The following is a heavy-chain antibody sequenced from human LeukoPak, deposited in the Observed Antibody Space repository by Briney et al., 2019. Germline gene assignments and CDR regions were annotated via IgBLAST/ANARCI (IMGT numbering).Heavy chain of an antibody. CDR2: IKQDGSEK. CDR3: ARGPPDYGAFYYYMDV. J-gene: IGHJ6*03. Sequence: GGSLRLSCAASGFTFSSYWMSWVRQAPGKGLEWVANIKQDGSEKYYVDSVEGRFTISRDNAKNSLYLQMNSLRAEDTAVYYCARGPPDYGAFYYYMDVWGKGTTVTVSS. V-gene: IGHV3-7*01. CDR1: GFTFSSYW. D-gene: IGHD4-17*01.